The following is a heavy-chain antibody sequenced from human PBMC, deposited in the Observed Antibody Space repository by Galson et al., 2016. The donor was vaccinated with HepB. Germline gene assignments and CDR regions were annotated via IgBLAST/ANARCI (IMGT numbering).Heavy chain of an antibody. CDR2: INSNNGVT. D-gene: IGHD3-3*01. J-gene: IGHJ4*02. CDR3: ARIYDFWSGYFDY. V-gene: IGHV1-2*02. Sequence: SGYTFTGYYMHWVRQAPGQGLEWMGWINSNNGVTNHAQKFQGRITMTRDTSITTVYMELSRLRSDDTAVYYCARIYDFWSGYFDYWGQGTLVTVSS. CDR1: GYTFTGYY.